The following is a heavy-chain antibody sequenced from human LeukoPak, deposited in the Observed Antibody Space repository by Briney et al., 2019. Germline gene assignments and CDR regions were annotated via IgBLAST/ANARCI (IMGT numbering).Heavy chain of an antibody. J-gene: IGHJ4*02. Sequence: GGSLRLSCAASGFTVSRNCMSWVRQAPGKGLEWGSVIYSGGSTYYEDSVKGRFTISRDNSKNTLYLQMNSLRAEDTAVYYCASGDYYDSSGYWADYWGQGTLVTVSS. CDR1: GFTVSRNC. CDR2: IYSGGST. CDR3: ASGDYYDSSGYWADY. V-gene: IGHV3-66*01. D-gene: IGHD3-22*01.